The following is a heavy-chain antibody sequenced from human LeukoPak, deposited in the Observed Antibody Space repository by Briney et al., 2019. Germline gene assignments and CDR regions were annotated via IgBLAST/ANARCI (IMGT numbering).Heavy chain of an antibody. J-gene: IGHJ4*02. CDR1: GFTFSSYS. V-gene: IGHV3-21*01. D-gene: IGHD1-1*01. CDR2: ISSSSSYI. CDR3: ARDSSQLFDY. Sequence: PGGSLRLSCAASGFTFSSYSMNWVRQAPGKGLEWVSSISSSSSYIYYADSVKGRFTISRDNAKNSLYLQMNSLRAEGTAVYYCARDSSQLFDYWGQGTLVTVSS.